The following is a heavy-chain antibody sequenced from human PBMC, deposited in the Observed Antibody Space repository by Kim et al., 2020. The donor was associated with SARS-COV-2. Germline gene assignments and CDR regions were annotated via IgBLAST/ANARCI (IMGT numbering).Heavy chain of an antibody. Sequence: YAQKFPGRVTITADESTSTAYMELSSLRSEDTAVYYCAREGYSYGNWFDPWGQGTLVTVSS. V-gene: IGHV1-69*01. D-gene: IGHD5-18*01. CDR3: AREGYSYGNWFDP. J-gene: IGHJ5*02.